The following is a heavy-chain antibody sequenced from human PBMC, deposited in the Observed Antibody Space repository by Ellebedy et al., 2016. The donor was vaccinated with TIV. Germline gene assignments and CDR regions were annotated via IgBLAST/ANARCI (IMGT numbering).Heavy chain of an antibody. CDR2: IRHDESEK. CDR1: GFTFSSYW. CDR3: ARYGLSGTFDL. J-gene: IGHJ4*02. Sequence: GGSLGLSCVGSGFTFSSYWMAWVRQAPGKGLEWVANIRHDESEKYFVDSVKGRFTISRDNAKNSVYLQMSSLRAEDMAVYYCARYGLSGTFDLWGQGTPVTVSS. V-gene: IGHV3-7*03. D-gene: IGHD3-10*01.